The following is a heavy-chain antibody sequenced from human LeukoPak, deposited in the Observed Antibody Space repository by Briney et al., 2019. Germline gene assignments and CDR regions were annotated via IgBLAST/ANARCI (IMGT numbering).Heavy chain of an antibody. CDR2: ISISGSYI. CDR1: GFTFDTYR. D-gene: IGHD4-23*01. J-gene: IGHJ4*02. V-gene: IGHV3-21*01. Sequence: GGSLRLSCAASGFTFDTYRMHWVRQAPGKGLEWVSSISISGSYIYYADSVKGRFIISRDNAKNSLYLQMNSLRAEDTAVYYCAREDSTVDLDYWGQGTLVTVSS. CDR3: AREDSTVDLDY.